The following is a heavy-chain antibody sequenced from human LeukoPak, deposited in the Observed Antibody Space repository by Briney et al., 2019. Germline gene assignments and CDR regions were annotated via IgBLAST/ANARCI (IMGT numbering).Heavy chain of an antibody. CDR1: GLTFSTYA. D-gene: IGHD6-13*01. J-gene: IGHJ4*02. Sequence: GGSLRLSCAASGLTFSTYAMTWVRQAPGKGLEWVSTIGGSGVSTYYADSVKGRFTISRDNSKNTLYLQMNSLRAEDTAVYYCAKDEAAGHYYFDYWGLGTLVTVSS. CDR3: AKDEAAGHYYFDY. V-gene: IGHV3-23*01. CDR2: IGGSGVST.